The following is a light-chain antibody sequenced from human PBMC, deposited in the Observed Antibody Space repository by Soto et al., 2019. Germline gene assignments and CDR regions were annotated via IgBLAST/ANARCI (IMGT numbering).Light chain of an antibody. CDR3: QQYNNWPRT. Sequence: EMVMTQSPATLSVSPLGIAALCFMASQSVSSNLAWYQQKPGQAPRPLIYGASTRATGIPDRFSGSGSGTEFTLTISSLQSEDFGVYYCQQYNNWPRTFGQGTKVDIK. J-gene: IGKJ1*01. CDR1: QSVSSN. V-gene: IGKV3-15*01. CDR2: GAS.